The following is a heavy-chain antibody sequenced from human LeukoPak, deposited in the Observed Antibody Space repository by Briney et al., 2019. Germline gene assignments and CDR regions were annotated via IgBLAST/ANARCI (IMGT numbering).Heavy chain of an antibody. D-gene: IGHD1-26*01. CDR1: GFTFSSYD. CDR2: LSNDGSNK. Sequence: GGSLRLSCVASGFTFSSYDMHWVRQAPGKELEWVALLSNDGSNKYYADSVKGRFTISRDNSKNTLYLQMNSLRAEDTAVYYCARDKSGSYSFDYWGQGTLVTVSS. J-gene: IGHJ4*02. V-gene: IGHV3-30*03. CDR3: ARDKSGSYSFDY.